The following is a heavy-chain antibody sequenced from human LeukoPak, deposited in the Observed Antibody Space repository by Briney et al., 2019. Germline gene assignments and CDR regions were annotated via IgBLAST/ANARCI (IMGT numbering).Heavy chain of an antibody. CDR2: IWYGGSNK. V-gene: IGHV3-30*02. Sequence: GGSLRLSCAASGFTFSSYGMHWVRQAPGKGLEWVAVIWYGGSNKYYADSVKGRFTISRDNSKNTLYLQMNSLRAEDTAVYYCAKGDDYSNPYYFDYWGQGTLVTVSS. CDR3: AKGDDYSNPYYFDY. J-gene: IGHJ4*02. D-gene: IGHD4-11*01. CDR1: GFTFSSYG.